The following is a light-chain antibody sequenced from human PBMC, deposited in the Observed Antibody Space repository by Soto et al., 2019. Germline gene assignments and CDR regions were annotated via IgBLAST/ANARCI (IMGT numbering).Light chain of an antibody. V-gene: IGKV3-20*01. CDR2: GAS. CDR3: QQCGSSST. CDR1: QTFSNSF. J-gene: IGKJ5*01. Sequence: EMVLTQSPGTLSLSPGERAILSCRASQTFSNSFLSWFQQIPGQAPRLLIYGASMRATGIPDRFSGSGSGTDFTLTISRLEPEDFAVYFCQQCGSSSTFGQGTRLEIK.